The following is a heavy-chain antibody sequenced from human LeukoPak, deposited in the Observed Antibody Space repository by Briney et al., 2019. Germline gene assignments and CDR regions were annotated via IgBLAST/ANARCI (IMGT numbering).Heavy chain of an antibody. CDR2: IYSGGST. CDR1: GFTVSSNY. D-gene: IGHD2-21*02. V-gene: IGHV3-53*01. CDR3: ARSRRVPDSDIVVVTATGGVGFDY. Sequence: GGSLRLSCAASGFTVSSNYMSWVRQAPGKGLEWVSVIYSGGSTYYADSVKGRFTISRDNSKNTLYLQMNSLRAEDTAVYYCARSRRVPDSDIVVVTATGGVGFDYWGQGTLVTVSS. J-gene: IGHJ4*02.